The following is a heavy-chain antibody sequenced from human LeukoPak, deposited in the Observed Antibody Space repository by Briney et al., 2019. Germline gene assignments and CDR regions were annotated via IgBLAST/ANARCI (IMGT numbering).Heavy chain of an antibody. D-gene: IGHD2-2*01. V-gene: IGHV3-7*05. J-gene: IGHJ3*02. CDR2: IKEDGGAK. CDR3: VREADIVVVPAATDHDAFDI. Sequence: QTGGSLRLSCAASGFTFSSYWMSWVRQAPGKGLEWVGNIKEDGGAKNYVDSVKGRFTISRDNAKNSLYLQLNSLRTEDTAVYYCVREADIVVVPAATDHDAFDIWGQGTMVTVSS. CDR1: GFTFSSYW.